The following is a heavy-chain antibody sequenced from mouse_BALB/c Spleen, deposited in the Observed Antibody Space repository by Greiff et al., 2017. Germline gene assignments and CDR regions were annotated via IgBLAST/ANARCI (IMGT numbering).Heavy chain of an antibody. CDR2: IWGDGST. V-gene: IGHV2-6-7*01. Sequence: VQLKESGPGLVAPSQSLSITCTVSGFSLTGYGVNWVRQPPGKGLEWLGMIWGDGSTDYNSALKSRLSISKDNSKSQVFLKMNSLQTDDTARYYCARDGREYDYDYYAMDYWGQGTSVTVSS. J-gene: IGHJ4*01. D-gene: IGHD2-4*01. CDR3: ARDGREYDYDYYAMDY. CDR1: GFSLTGYG.